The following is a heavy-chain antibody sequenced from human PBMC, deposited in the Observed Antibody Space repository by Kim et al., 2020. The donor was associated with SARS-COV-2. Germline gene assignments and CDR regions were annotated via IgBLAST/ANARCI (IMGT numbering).Heavy chain of an antibody. J-gene: IGHJ5*02. CDR2: ISGSGGST. Sequence: GGSLRLSCAASGFTFSSYAMSWVRQAPGKGLEWVSAISGSGGSTYYADSVKGRFTISRDNSKNTLYLQMNSLRAEDTAVYYCAKLIYSILTGYSKLMGPNWFDPWGQGTLVTVSS. D-gene: IGHD3-9*01. V-gene: IGHV3-23*01. CDR3: AKLIYSILTGYSKLMGPNWFDP. CDR1: GFTFSSYA.